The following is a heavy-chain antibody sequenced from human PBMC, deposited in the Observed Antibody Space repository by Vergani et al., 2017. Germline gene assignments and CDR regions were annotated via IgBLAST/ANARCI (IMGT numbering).Heavy chain of an antibody. J-gene: IGHJ3*02. D-gene: IGHD3-16*01. CDR1: GGSISSYY. Sequence: QVQLQESGPGLVKPSETLSLTCTVSGGSISSYYWTWIRQPPGKGLEWIGNIYYSGSINYNPSLKSRVTISVGTSKNQFSLKLSSVTAADTAVYYCASGGTDDAFDIWGQGTMVTVSS. CDR3: ASGGTDDAFDI. V-gene: IGHV4-59*12. CDR2: IYYSGSI.